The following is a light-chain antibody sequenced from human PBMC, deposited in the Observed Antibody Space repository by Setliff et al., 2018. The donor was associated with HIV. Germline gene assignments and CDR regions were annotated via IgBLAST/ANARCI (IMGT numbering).Light chain of an antibody. V-gene: IGLV2-14*03. CDR1: SSDVGGYYS. CDR2: DVI. Sequence: QSVLTQPASVSGSPGQSITISCTGISSDVGGYYSVSWYQQHPGKPPKLMIYDVINRPSGVSNRFSGSRSGNTASLTISGLQVEDEADYYCSSYTTSSTLYVFGPGTKVTVL. CDR3: SSYTTSSTLYV. J-gene: IGLJ1*01.